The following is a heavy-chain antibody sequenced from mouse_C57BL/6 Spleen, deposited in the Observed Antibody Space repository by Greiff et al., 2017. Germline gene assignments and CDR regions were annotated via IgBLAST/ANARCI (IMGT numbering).Heavy chain of an antibody. CDR3: ARSLRRGAYYAMDY. CDR1: GYAFSSYW. CDR2: IYPGDGDT. D-gene: IGHD1-2*01. J-gene: IGHJ4*01. Sequence: VQLQESGAELVKPGASVKISCKASGYAFSSYWMNWVKQRPGKGLEWIGQIYPGDGDTNYNGKFKGKATLTADKSSSTAYMQLSSLTSEDSAVYFCARSLRRGAYYAMDYWGQGTSVTVSS. V-gene: IGHV1-80*01.